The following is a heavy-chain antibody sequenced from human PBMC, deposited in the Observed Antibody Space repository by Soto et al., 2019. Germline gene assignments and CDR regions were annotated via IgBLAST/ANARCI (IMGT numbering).Heavy chain of an antibody. J-gene: IGHJ4*02. CDR1: GFSLSTSGVG. CDR3: AHRGGVNHFDY. CDR2: IYWDDDK. Sequence: QITLKESGPTLVKPTQTLTLTCTFSGFSLSTSGVGVGWIRQPPGKALEWLALIYWDDDKRYSPSLKSRLTITKDTSKNQVVRTMTNMDPVDTATYCCAHRGGVNHFDYWGQGTLVTVSS. D-gene: IGHD2-21*01. V-gene: IGHV2-5*02.